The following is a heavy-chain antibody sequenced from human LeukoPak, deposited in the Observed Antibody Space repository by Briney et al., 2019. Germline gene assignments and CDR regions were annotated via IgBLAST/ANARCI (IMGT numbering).Heavy chain of an antibody. CDR1: GFTFSSYA. J-gene: IGHJ4*02. D-gene: IGHD6-19*01. V-gene: IGHV3-23*01. CDR3: AKGGTSSGWKN. Sequence: PGGSLRLSCAASGFTFSSYALSWVRQAPGRGLEWVSAISGSGGSTYYADSVKGRFTISRDNSKNTLYLQMNSLRAEDTAVYYCAKGGTSSGWKNWGQGTLVTVSS. CDR2: ISGSGGST.